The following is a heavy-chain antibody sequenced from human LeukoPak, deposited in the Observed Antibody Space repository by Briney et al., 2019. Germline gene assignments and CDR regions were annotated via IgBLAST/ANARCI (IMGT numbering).Heavy chain of an antibody. CDR3: ASASSHRTAAGGDY. Sequence: GASLRLSCAASGFTFSTYWMHWVRQAPGKGLVWVSRINGGGGSRNYADSVKGRLTISRDNAKNTLYLQMSSLRVEDTAVYYCASASSHRTAAGGDYWGQGTLVTVST. V-gene: IGHV3-74*01. D-gene: IGHD6-13*01. J-gene: IGHJ4*02. CDR2: INGGGGSR. CDR1: GFTFSTYW.